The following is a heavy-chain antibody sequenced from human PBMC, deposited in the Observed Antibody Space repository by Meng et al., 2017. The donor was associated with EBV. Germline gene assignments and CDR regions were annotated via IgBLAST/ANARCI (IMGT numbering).Heavy chain of an antibody. J-gene: IGHJ5*02. Sequence: VPLHDSGPGLGKPSEPLSLTCTVSCDSISDYYWSWIRQPPGKGLEWIGYIHYSGSTYYNPSLKSRITISVDMSRNQFSLRLTSVTSADMAVYYCARVNSDCGGVMCYKGWFDPWGQGTLVTVSS. CDR3: ARVNSDCGGVMCYKGWFDP. V-gene: IGHV4-59*08. CDR2: IHYSGST. D-gene: IGHD2-21*01. CDR1: CDSISDYY.